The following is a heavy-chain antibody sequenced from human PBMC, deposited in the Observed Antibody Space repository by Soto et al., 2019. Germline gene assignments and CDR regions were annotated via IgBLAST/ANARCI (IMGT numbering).Heavy chain of an antibody. CDR3: AREDMSGTYYFDY. CDR2: MYYSGIT. D-gene: IGHD1-26*01. J-gene: IGHJ4*02. Sequence: AETLSLTCTVSGAPVSSETHFWTWIRQPPGKGLEWIGYMYYSGITNSNPALKSRVTLSVDRSRNQFSLSLNSVTAADTAVYYCAREDMSGTYYFDYWGPGTQVTVSS. V-gene: IGHV4-61*01. CDR1: GAPVSSETHF.